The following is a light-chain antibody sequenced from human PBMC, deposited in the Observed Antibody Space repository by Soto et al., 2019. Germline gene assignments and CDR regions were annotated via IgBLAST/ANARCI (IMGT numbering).Light chain of an antibody. CDR3: QQYNTFWT. CDR2: DVS. CDR1: QSISSW. V-gene: IGKV1-5*01. J-gene: IGKJ1*01. Sequence: GDRVPITCRASQSISSWLAWYQQKPGKAPKLLIYDVSNLESGVPSRFSGSGSGTEFTLTISSLQPDDVATYYCQQYNTFWTFGQGTKVEIK.